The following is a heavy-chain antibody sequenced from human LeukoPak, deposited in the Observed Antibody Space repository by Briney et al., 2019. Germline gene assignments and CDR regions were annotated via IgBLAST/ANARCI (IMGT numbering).Heavy chain of an antibody. CDR2: LSGSGGST. D-gene: IGHD3-10*01. CDR3: ARDVDYYGSGRNIWFDP. CDR1: GFTFAGYA. V-gene: IGHV3-23*01. J-gene: IGHJ5*02. Sequence: GGSLRLSCAASGFTFAGYAMSWVRQAPGKGLEWVSTLSGSGGSTYYADSVKGRFTISRDNSKNTLYLQMNSLRVEDTAVYYCARDVDYYGSGRNIWFDPWGQGTRVTVSS.